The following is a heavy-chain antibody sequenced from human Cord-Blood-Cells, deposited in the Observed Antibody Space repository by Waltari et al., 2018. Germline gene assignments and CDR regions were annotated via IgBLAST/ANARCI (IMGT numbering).Heavy chain of an antibody. J-gene: IGHJ5*02. Sequence: QVQLVQSGAEVKKPGASVKVSCKAHGYTFTSYDINWVRQATGQGFEWMGWMNPNSGNTGYAQKFQGRVTMTRNTSISTAYMELSSLRSEDTAVYYCARRLLGYCTGGVCYNWFDPWGQGTLVTVSS. D-gene: IGHD2-8*02. CDR1: GYTFTSYD. CDR2: MNPNSGNT. CDR3: ARRLLGYCTGGVCYNWFDP. V-gene: IGHV1-8*01.